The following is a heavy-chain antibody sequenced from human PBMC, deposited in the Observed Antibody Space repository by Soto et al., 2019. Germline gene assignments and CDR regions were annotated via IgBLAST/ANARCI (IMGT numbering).Heavy chain of an antibody. Sequence: GASVKVSCKASGYTFTSYYMHWVRQAPGQGLEWMEIISPSGGSTSYAQKFQGRVTMTRDTSTSTVYMELSSLRSEDTAVYYCARGQNLSGSSWYGGWFDPWGQGTLVTVSS. J-gene: IGHJ5*02. V-gene: IGHV1-46*01. CDR3: ARGQNLSGSSWYGGWFDP. CDR1: GYTFTSYY. CDR2: ISPSGGST. D-gene: IGHD6-13*01.